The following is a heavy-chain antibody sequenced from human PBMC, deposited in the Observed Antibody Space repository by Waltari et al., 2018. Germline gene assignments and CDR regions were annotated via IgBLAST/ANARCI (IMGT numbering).Heavy chain of an antibody. Sequence: EVQLVESGGVVVQPGGSLRLSCAASGFTFDDYTVHWVRPAPGKGLEWVSLISWDGGSTYYADSVKGRFTISRDNSKNSLYLQMNSLRTEDTALYYCAKEGERIYYYGMDVWGQGTTVTVSS. V-gene: IGHV3-43*01. D-gene: IGHD3-16*01. CDR3: AKEGERIYYYGMDV. CDR1: GFTFDDYT. CDR2: ISWDGGST. J-gene: IGHJ6*02.